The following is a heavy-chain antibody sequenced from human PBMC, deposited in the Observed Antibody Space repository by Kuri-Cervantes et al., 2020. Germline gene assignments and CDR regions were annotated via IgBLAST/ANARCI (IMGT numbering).Heavy chain of an antibody. J-gene: IGHJ4*02. V-gene: IGHV4-31*01. CDR3: ARVIDYGSGSYWDY. D-gene: IGHD3-10*01. CDR2: IYYSGST. Sequence: SETLSLTCTVSGGSISSGGYYWSWIRQHPGKGLEWIGYIYYSGSTYYNPSLKSLVTISVDTSKNQFPLKLSSVTAADTAVYYCARVIDYGSGSYWDYWGQGTLVTVSS. CDR1: GGSISSGGYY.